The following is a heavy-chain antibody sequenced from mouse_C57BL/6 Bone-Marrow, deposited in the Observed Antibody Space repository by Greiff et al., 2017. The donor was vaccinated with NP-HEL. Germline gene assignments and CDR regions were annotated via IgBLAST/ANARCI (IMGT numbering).Heavy chain of an antibody. CDR3: ARDRWVFAY. V-gene: IGHV5-4*03. D-gene: IGHD2-14*01. CDR1: GFTFSSYA. CDR2: SSDGGSYT. J-gene: IGHJ3*01. Sequence: EVKVVESGGGLVKPGGSLKLSCAASGFTFSSYAMAWVRQTPEKRLEWVATSSDGGSYTYYPANVKGRFTISRDNAKNNLYLQMSHLKSEDTAMYYFARDRWVFAYWGQGTLVTVSA.